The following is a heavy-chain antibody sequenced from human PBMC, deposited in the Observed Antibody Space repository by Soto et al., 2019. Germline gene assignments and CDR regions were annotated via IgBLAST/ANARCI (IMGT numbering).Heavy chain of an antibody. V-gene: IGHV4-31*03. CDR1: GGSISSGGYY. CDR2: IYYSGST. J-gene: IGHJ4*02. Sequence: QVQLQESGPGLVKPSQTLSLTCTVSGGSISSGGYYWSWIRQHPGKGLEWIGYIYYSGSTYYNPSLKSRVTISVDTSKTQFSLKLSSLTAADTAVYYCARDNRGGSYYGFDYWGQGTLVTVSS. CDR3: ARDNRGGSYYGFDY. D-gene: IGHD1-26*01.